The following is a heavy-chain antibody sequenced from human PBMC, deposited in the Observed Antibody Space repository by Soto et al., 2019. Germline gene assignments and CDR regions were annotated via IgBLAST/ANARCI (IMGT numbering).Heavy chain of an antibody. J-gene: IGHJ4*02. Sequence: PVGSLRLSCAASGFTFSSYAMSWVRQAPGKGLEWVSAISGSAGSTNYADSVKGRFTISRDNSKNTLYLQMNSLRAEDTAVYYCARNTSSSSLKYYFDYWGQGTLVTVSS. V-gene: IGHV3-23*01. CDR3: ARNTSSSSLKYYFDY. D-gene: IGHD2-2*01. CDR1: GFTFSSYA. CDR2: ISGSAGST.